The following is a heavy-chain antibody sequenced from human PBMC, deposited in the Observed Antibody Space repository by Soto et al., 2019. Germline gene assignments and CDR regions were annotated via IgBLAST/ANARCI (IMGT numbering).Heavy chain of an antibody. J-gene: IGHJ3*02. V-gene: IGHV3-15*07. CDR3: TTSFLEWLSYHDAFAI. CDR2: VKSKTDGGTT. D-gene: IGHD3-3*02. Sequence: WGALRLSCASSGGPFSNAWRNWIRQAPGKGLEGGGRVKSKTDGGTTDYAAPVKGRFTSSRDDSQNTLYLQMHSLQPEDTAVYYCTTSFLEWLSYHDAFAIWGQGTMVTVSS. CDR1: GGPFSNAW.